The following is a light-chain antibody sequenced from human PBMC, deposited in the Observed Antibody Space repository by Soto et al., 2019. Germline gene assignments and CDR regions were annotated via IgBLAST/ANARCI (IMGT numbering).Light chain of an antibody. CDR1: SSNIGSNY. J-gene: IGLJ3*02. V-gene: IGLV1-47*01. Sequence: QSVLTQPPSASGTPGQRVTISCSGISSNIGSNYIYWYQHLPGTAPKLLIYRNDQRPSGVPDRFSGSKSGTSASLAISGLRSEDEADYHCAAWDDSLIGPVFGGGTKLTVL. CDR2: RND. CDR3: AAWDDSLIGPV.